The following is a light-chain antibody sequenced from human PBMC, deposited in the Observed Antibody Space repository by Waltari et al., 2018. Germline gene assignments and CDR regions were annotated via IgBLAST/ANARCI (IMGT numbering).Light chain of an antibody. V-gene: IGLV1-44*01. Sequence: QSVLTQPPSVSGTPGQRVTISCSGSEPNIGSNTVNWYQQLPGTAPRLLIYSNNQRPSGVPDRFSVSKSGTSASLAISGLQSDDEADYFCAAWDDSLNGYVFGTETKVTVL. CDR3: AAWDDSLNGYV. CDR2: SNN. J-gene: IGLJ1*01. CDR1: EPNIGSNT.